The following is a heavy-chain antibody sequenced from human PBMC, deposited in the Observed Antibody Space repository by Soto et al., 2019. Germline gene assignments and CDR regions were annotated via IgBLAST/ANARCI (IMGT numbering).Heavy chain of an antibody. CDR3: ARQYYYDSSGHYTFYNWFDP. Sequence: SETLSLTCIVSGGSISSSGYYWGWIRQPPGKGLEWIGSIYFSGSTYYNPSLKSRVTISVDTSKNQFSLKLSSVTAADTAVYYCARQYYYDSSGHYTFYNWFDPWGQGTLVTVSS. V-gene: IGHV4-39*01. J-gene: IGHJ5*02. CDR1: GGSISSSGYY. CDR2: IYFSGST. D-gene: IGHD3-22*01.